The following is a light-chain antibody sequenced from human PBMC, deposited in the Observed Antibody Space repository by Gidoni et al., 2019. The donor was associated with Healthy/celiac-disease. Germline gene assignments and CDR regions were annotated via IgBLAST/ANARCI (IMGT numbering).Light chain of an antibody. CDR1: QSVSSN. V-gene: IGKV3-15*01. J-gene: IGKJ2*01. Sequence: EIVMTQSPATLSVSPGERATLSCRASQSVSSNLAWYQQKPGQAPRLLIYGASTRATGIPARFSGSGSGTEFTLTISSLQSEDFAVYYCQPYNNCPNTFGQGTKLEIK. CDR2: GAS. CDR3: QPYNNCPNT.